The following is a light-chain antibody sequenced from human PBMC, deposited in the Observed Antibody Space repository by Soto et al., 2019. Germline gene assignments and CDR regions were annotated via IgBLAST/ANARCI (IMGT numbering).Light chain of an antibody. CDR2: DAS. V-gene: IGKV3-11*01. CDR1: QSVSSY. Sequence: EIVLTQSPVTLSLSPGERATLSCRASQSVSSYLAWYQQKPGQAPRLLIYDASNRATGIPARFSGSGSGTDFTLTISSPEPADFAVYYCQQRSNWPSTFGGGTKVEIK. CDR3: QQRSNWPST. J-gene: IGKJ4*01.